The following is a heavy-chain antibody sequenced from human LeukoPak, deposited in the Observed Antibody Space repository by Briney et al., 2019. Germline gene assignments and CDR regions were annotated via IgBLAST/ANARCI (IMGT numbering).Heavy chain of an antibody. V-gene: IGHV4-59*08. D-gene: IGHD5-18*01. CDR1: GGSISNYY. CDR2: IYSSGST. CDR3: GRHQYGHNYGPLDY. J-gene: IGHJ4*02. Sequence: SETLSLTCTVSGGSISNYYWSWIRQPPGKGLEWIGYIYSSGSTNYNPSLKSRVTMSVDTSKNQFSLKLSSVTAADTAVYYCGRHQYGHNYGPLDYWRQGTLVTVSS.